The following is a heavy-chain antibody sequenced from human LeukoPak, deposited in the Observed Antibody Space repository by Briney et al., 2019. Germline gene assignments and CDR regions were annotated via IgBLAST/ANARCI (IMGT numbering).Heavy chain of an antibody. CDR1: GASLSTSPYY. D-gene: IGHD5-18*01. Sequence: SETLSLTCSVSGASLSTSPYYWGWIRQPPGKGLEWVGNIYYTGSTYYNVSLNSRVTISVDTSTNQFSLKLSSVTAADTAVYYCARGGYSYGYIDFDYWGQGTLVTVSS. CDR2: IYYTGST. V-gene: IGHV4-39*07. CDR3: ARGGYSYGYIDFDY. J-gene: IGHJ4*02.